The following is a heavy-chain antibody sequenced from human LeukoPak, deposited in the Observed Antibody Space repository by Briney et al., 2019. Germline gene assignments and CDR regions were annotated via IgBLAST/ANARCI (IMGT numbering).Heavy chain of an antibody. D-gene: IGHD2-2*01. Sequence: GGSLRLSCAASGFTFSSYSMNWVRQAPGKGLEWVSSISSSSSYIYYADSVKGRFTISRDNAKNSLYLQMNSLRAEDTAVYYCARDCSSTSCPSQGAFDIWGQGTMVTVSS. J-gene: IGHJ3*02. V-gene: IGHV3-21*01. CDR1: GFTFSSYS. CDR2: ISSSSSYI. CDR3: ARDCSSTSCPSQGAFDI.